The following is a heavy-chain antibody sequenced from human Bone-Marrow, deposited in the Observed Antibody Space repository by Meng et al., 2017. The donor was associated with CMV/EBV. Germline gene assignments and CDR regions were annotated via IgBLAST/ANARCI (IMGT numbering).Heavy chain of an antibody. CDR2: IIPIFGTA. D-gene: IGHD5-24*01. CDR1: GGTFSSYA. V-gene: IGHV1-69*05. CDR3: ARYKTDGYNRGRWFDP. Sequence: SVKVSCKASGGTFSSYAISWVRQAPGQGLEWMGGIIPIFGTANYAQKFQGRVTITTDESTSTAYMELSSPRSEDTAVYYCARYKTDGYNRGRWFDPWGQGTRVTVSS. J-gene: IGHJ5*02.